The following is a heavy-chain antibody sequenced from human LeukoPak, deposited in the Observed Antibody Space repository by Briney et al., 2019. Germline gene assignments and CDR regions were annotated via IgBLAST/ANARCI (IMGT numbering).Heavy chain of an antibody. D-gene: IGHD2-21*01. CDR2: ISAYNGNT. J-gene: IGHJ4*02. CDR1: GYTFTNYG. CDR3: ARDEAPVATDFDY. V-gene: IGHV1-18*01. Sequence: ASVKVSCKASGYTFTNYGISWVRQAPGQGLERMGWISAYNGNTNYAQKFQGRVTMTTDTPTSTAYMELRNLRTDDTAVYYCARDEAPVATDFDYWGQGTLVTVSS.